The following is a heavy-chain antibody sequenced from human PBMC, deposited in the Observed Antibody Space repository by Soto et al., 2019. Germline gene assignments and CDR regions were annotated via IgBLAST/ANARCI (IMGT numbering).Heavy chain of an antibody. CDR3: TRLAAAGTEGLAH. V-gene: IGHV5-51*01. CDR1: GYSFTNSW. D-gene: IGHD6-13*01. Sequence: RGESLKISCRASGYSFTNSWIAWVRQMPGKGLESMGIIFPADSDTRYSPSFQGQVTISADTSINTAYLQWTSLKASDTAMYYCTRLAAAGTEGLAHWGQGTLVTVSS. J-gene: IGHJ1*01. CDR2: IFPADSDT.